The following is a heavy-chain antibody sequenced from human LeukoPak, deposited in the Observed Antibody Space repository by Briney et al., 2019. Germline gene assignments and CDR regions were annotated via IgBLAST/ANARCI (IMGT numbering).Heavy chain of an antibody. CDR3: AREGNSGSYSSIDY. Sequence: SVKVSCKASGGTFSSYAISWVRQAPGQGLEWMGGIIPILGTANYAQKFQGRVTITADESTSTAYMELSSLRSEDTAVYYCAREGNSGSYSSIDYWGQGTLVTVSS. J-gene: IGHJ4*02. V-gene: IGHV1-69*13. D-gene: IGHD1-26*01. CDR2: IIPILGTA. CDR1: GGTFSSYA.